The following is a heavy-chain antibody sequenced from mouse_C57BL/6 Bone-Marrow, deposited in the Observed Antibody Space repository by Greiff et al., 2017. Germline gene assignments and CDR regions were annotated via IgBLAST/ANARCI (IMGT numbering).Heavy chain of an antibody. CDR3: DRNVLDDGYYWYFDV. Sequence: VQLQQSGPGLVQPSQSLSITCTVSGFSLTSYGVHWVRQSPGKGLEWLGVIWSGGRTDYNAAFISRLSISKDNSKSKVFFKMNSLQADDTAIYYCDRNVLDDGYYWYFDVWGTGTTVTVAS. CDR1: GFSLTSYG. J-gene: IGHJ1*03. CDR2: IWSGGRT. D-gene: IGHD2-3*01. V-gene: IGHV2-2*01.